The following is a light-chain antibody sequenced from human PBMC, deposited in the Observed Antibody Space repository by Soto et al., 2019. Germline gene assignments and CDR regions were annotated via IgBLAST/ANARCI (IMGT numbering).Light chain of an antibody. CDR2: DTS. V-gene: IGLV7-46*01. Sequence: AVVTQESSVTVSIAAAGTLTCVSSTGAVTSGHYPYWFQQKPGQAPRTLIYDTSNKHSWTPARFSGSLLGGKAALTLSGAQPEDEADYYCLLSYWGTQRVFGAGPKV. CDR3: LLSYWGTQRV. J-gene: IGLJ1*01. CDR1: TGAVTSGHY.